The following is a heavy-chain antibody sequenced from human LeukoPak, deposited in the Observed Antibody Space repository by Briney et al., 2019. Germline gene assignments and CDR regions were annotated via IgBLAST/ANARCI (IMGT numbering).Heavy chain of an antibody. J-gene: IGHJ4*02. CDR2: INWNGGST. D-gene: IGHD6-13*01. CDR3: ASERTRRGGIAAAGTGFDY. Sequence: GGSLRLSCAASGFTFDDYGMSWVRQAPGKGLEWVSGINWNGGSTGYADSVEGRFTISRDNAKNSLYLQMNSLRAEDTALYYCASERTRRGGIAAAGTGFDYWGQGTLVTVSS. V-gene: IGHV3-20*04. CDR1: GFTFDDYG.